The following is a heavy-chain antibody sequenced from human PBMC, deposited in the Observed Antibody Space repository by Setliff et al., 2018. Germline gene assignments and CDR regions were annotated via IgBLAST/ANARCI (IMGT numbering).Heavy chain of an antibody. D-gene: IGHD2-2*01. CDR1: CYTFTNYG. Sequence: ASVKVSCKASCYTFTNYGINWVRQAPGQGLEWMGWISAYAQKFRARVTMTADTPTSTAYMELRSLTSHDTAVYYCARGPLDFVVVPAAAKFDSWGQGTLVTVSS. V-gene: IGHV1-18*01. CDR2: ISA. J-gene: IGHJ4*02. CDR3: ARGPLDFVVVPAAAKFDS.